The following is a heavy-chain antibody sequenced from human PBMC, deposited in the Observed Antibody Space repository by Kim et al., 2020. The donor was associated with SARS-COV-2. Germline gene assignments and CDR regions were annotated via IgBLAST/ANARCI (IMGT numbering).Heavy chain of an antibody. CDR2: ISYDGSNK. J-gene: IGHJ5*02. CDR1: GFTFSSYG. CDR3: ARTGLGYCSSTSCYRWFDP. V-gene: IGHV3-33*05. Sequence: GGSLRLSCAASGFTFSSYGMHWVRQAPGKGLEWVAVISYDGSNKYYADSVKGRFTISRDNSKNTLYLQMNSLRAEDTAVYYCARTGLGYCSSTSCYRWFDPWGQGTLVTVSS. D-gene: IGHD2-2*01.